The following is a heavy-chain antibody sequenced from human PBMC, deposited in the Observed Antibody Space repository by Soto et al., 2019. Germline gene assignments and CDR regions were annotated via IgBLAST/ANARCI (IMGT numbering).Heavy chain of an antibody. CDR1: ADLFNTYA. Sequence: QVQLVQSGAEVKEPGSSVKVSCKATADLFNTYAFHWVRQAPGQGLEWMGRISPLFSTTNYAQKFQGRVTIGVDELTAIVYLDVSNLVSEDTAMYYCAASSSVAAAGYFKFWGQGTLVTVS. J-gene: IGHJ4*02. V-gene: IGHV1-69*01. CDR3: AASSSVAAAGYFKF. D-gene: IGHD2-15*01. CDR2: ISPLFSTT.